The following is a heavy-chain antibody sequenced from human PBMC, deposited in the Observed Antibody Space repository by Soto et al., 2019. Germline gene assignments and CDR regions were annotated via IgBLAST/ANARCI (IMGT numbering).Heavy chain of an antibody. D-gene: IGHD3-10*01. J-gene: IGHJ4*02. CDR2: ISGSGGST. CDR1: GFTFSSYA. V-gene: IGHV3-23*01. Sequence: GGSLRLSCAASGFTFSSYAMSWVRQAPGKGLEWVSAISGSGGSTYDAASVKGRFTISRDNSKHTLYLQMNSLRAEDTAVYYCAKDLEFWGSGSGYWGQGTLVTVSS. CDR3: AKDLEFWGSGSGY.